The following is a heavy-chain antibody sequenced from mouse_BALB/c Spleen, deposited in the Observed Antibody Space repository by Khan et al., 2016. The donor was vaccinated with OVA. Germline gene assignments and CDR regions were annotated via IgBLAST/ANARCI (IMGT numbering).Heavy chain of an antibody. CDR3: ARDGAYYRNDGWFAY. V-gene: IGHV1-4*01. J-gene: IGHJ3*01. Sequence: QVQLQQSGAELARPGASVKMSCKASGYTFTSYTIHWIKQRPGQCLEWIGYINPSSGYTNYNQKFKDKATLTADKSSTTAYMQLSSLTSDDSAGYYCARDGAYYRNDGWFAYWGQGTLVTVSA. CDR1: GYTFTSYT. CDR2: INPSSGYT. D-gene: IGHD2-14*01.